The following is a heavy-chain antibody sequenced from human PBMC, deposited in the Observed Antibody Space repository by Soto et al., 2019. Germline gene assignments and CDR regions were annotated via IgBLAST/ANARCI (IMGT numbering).Heavy chain of an antibody. J-gene: IGHJ4*02. CDR3: ARHLVHPTTAQMDY. CDR1: GGSINSYY. D-gene: IGHD1-1*01. Sequence: SETLSLTCTVSGGSINSYYWSWIRQPPGQGLEWIGYISYSGSTNYNPSLESRVTMSVDTSKDQFSLKLNSVNAADTAVYYCARHLVHPTTAQMDYWGQGTLVTVSP. CDR2: ISYSGST. V-gene: IGHV4-59*01.